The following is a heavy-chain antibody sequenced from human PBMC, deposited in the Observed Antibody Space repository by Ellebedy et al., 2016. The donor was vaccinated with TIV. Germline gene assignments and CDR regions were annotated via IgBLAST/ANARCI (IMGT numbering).Heavy chain of an antibody. CDR2: IIPIFGTA. CDR1: GGTFSSYA. J-gene: IGHJ4*02. V-gene: IGHV1-69*13. Sequence: AASVKVSCKASGGTFSSYAISWVRQAPGQGLEWMGGIIPIFGTANYAQKFQGRVTITADESTSTAYMELSSLRSEDTAVYYCARDYYGSGSTFLFDYWGQGTLVTVSS. CDR3: ARDYYGSGSTFLFDY. D-gene: IGHD3-10*01.